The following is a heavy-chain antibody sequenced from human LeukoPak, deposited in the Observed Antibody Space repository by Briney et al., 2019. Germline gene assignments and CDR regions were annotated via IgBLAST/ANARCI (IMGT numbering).Heavy chain of an antibody. D-gene: IGHD2-2*01. CDR2: ISGSGGST. V-gene: IGHV3-23*01. CDR1: GFTFSSYA. Sequence: GGSLRLSCAASGFTFSSYAMSWVRQAPGKGLEWVSAISGSGGSTYYADSVKGRFTISRDNSKNTLYLQMNSLRAEDTAVYYCARDMTYCSSTSCYRQGFDYWGQGTLVTVSS. J-gene: IGHJ4*02. CDR3: ARDMTYCSSTSCYRQGFDY.